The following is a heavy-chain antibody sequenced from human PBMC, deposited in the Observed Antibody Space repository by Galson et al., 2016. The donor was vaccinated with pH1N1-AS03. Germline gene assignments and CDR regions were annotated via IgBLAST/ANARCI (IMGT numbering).Heavy chain of an antibody. V-gene: IGHV1-2*04. D-gene: IGHD2-2*01. CDR1: GYIFTGFH. CDR3: TAVSADYDTSSFDPLIDY. J-gene: IGHJ4*02. Sequence: SVKVSCKASGYIFTGFHVHWVRQAPGQGLEWMGWISPNNGVTNYAQKFEAWVTMTGDTSISTAFMELSSLRSDDSAVYYCTAVSADYDTSSFDPLIDYWGQGTLVTVSS. CDR2: ISPNNGVT.